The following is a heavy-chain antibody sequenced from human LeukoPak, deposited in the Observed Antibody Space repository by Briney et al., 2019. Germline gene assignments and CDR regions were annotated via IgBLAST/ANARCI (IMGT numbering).Heavy chain of an antibody. Sequence: GGSLRLSCAASGFTFSSYAMGWVRQAPGKGLEWVSSISAGGGTTYYADSVKGRFTISRDTSKNTLFLQMNSLRAEDTAVYYCARDRGSTSEYGMDVWGQGTTVTVSS. CDR2: ISAGGGTT. CDR3: ARDRGSTSEYGMDV. J-gene: IGHJ6*02. D-gene: IGHD2-2*01. V-gene: IGHV3-23*01. CDR1: GFTFSSYA.